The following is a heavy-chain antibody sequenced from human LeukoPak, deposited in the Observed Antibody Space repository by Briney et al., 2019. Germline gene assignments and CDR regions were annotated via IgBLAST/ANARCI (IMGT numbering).Heavy chain of an antibody. D-gene: IGHD2-2*01. CDR2: INHSGST. CDR3: ARGFVVVPAAIEDYYYMDV. Sequence: SSETLSLTCAVYGGSFSGYYWSWIRQPPGKGLEWIGEINHSGSTKYNPSLKSRVTISVDTSKNQFSLKLSSVTAADTAVYYCARGFVVVPAAIEDYYYMDVWGKGTTVTVFS. J-gene: IGHJ6*03. V-gene: IGHV4-34*01. CDR1: GGSFSGYY.